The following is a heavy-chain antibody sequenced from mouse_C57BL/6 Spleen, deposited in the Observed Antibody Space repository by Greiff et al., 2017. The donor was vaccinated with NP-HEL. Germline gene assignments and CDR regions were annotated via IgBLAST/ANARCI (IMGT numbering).Heavy chain of an antibody. CDR3: ARINYYGSFYAMDY. CDR2: IWTGGGT. Sequence: VKLVESGPGLVAPSQSLSITCTVSGFSLTSYAISWVRQPPGKGLEWLGVIWTGGGTNYNSALKSRLSISKDNSKSQVFLKMNSLQTDDTTRYDSARINYYGSFYAMDYWGQGTSVTVSS. D-gene: IGHD1-1*01. CDR1: GFSLTSYA. J-gene: IGHJ4*01. V-gene: IGHV2-9-1*01.